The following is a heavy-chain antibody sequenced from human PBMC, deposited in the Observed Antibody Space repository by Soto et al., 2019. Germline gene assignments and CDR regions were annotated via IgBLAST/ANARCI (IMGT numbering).Heavy chain of an antibody. CDR1: GYTFTGYY. D-gene: IGHD3-22*01. V-gene: IGHV1-2*02. Sequence: ASVKVSCKASGYTFTGYYMHWVRQAPGQGLEWMGWINPNSGGTNDAQKFQGRVTMTRDTSISTAYMELSRLRSDESAVYYCARDTFEGHYYDSSGSPYYGDYWGQGTLVTVSS. J-gene: IGHJ4*02. CDR3: ARDTFEGHYYDSSGSPYYGDY. CDR2: INPNSGGT.